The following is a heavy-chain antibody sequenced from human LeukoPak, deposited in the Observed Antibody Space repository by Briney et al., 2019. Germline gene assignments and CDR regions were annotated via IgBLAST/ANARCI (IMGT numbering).Heavy chain of an antibody. Sequence: GGSLRLSCAASGFTFSNYWMHWVRQVPGKGLVWVSLIHSDGSTIIYADSVKGRFTISRDNAKNSLSLQMNSLRAEDTALYYCARAGLYNWNYEGTAYFDYWGQGTLVTVSS. CDR3: ARAGLYNWNYEGTAYFDY. J-gene: IGHJ4*02. CDR2: IHSDGSTI. CDR1: GFTFSNYW. D-gene: IGHD1-7*01. V-gene: IGHV3-74*01.